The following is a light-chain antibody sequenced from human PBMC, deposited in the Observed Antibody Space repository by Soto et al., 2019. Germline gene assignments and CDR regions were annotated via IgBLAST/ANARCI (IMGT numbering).Light chain of an antibody. CDR1: TSNIGDNT. Sequence: QSVLTQAPSASGTPGQRVTISCSGSTSNIGDNTVHWYQQLPGTAPKLLIYNNNQRPSGVPDRFSGSKSGTSASLAISGLQSEDEADYYCAPWDDSLSGPVFGGGTKLTVL. CDR2: NNN. J-gene: IGLJ2*01. V-gene: IGLV1-44*01. CDR3: APWDDSLSGPV.